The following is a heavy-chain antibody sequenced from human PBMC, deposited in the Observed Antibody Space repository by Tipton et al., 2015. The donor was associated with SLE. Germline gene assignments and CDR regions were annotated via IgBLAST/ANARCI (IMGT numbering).Heavy chain of an antibody. CDR2: IYSDGVT. J-gene: IGHJ4*01. CDR3: ARFMATAGQFFDY. V-gene: IGHV4-4*07. D-gene: IGHD6-25*01. CDR1: GFSLSDYY. Sequence: LRLSCVVSGFSLSDYYMSWIRQPAGKGLEWIGRIYSDGVTNYNPSLKSRVSMSIDTSKNQFSLKVNSVTATDTAVYFCARFMATAGQFFDYWGQGTLVTVSS.